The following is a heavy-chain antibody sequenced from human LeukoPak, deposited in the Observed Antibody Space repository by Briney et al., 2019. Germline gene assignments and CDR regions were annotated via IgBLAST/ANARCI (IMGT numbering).Heavy chain of an antibody. CDR2: INPKSGGT. CDR1: GYTFTDYY. D-gene: IGHD5-24*01. Sequence: GASVKVSCKASGYTFTDYYLHWVRQAPGQGLEWMGWINPKSGGTNYEQKFQGRVTMTRDTSISTAYMELTWLRSDDTAVYYCAREHVTVEMPTILYWGQGTLVTVSS. V-gene: IGHV1-2*02. J-gene: IGHJ4*02. CDR3: AREHVTVEMPTILY.